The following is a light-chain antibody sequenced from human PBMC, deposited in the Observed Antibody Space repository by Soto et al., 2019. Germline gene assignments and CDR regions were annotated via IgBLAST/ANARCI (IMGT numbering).Light chain of an antibody. J-gene: IGLJ2*01. CDR2: EVS. CDR3: SSYAGSSTFVV. CDR1: SSDVGGYNH. V-gene: IGLV2-23*02. Sequence: QSALTQPASVSGSPGQSITISCTGTSSDVGGYNHVSWYQHHPGKAPKLMIYEVSNRPSGVSNRFSGSKSGNTASLTISGLQAEDEADYYCSSYAGSSTFVVFGGGTKLTVL.